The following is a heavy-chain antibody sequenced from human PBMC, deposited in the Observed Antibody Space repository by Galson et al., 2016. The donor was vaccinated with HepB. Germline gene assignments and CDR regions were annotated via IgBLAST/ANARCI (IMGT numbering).Heavy chain of an antibody. V-gene: IGHV4-39*01. Sequence: SETLSLTCTVSGDSINSNFYYWAWIRQPPGKGLEWLGSISYSGTTYYTPSLKGRATISLDMSKKQFSLRLSSVTVADTAVCYCVRQGTSGIKVAGTEHYFGYWGQGTLVAVSS. CDR3: VRQGTSGIKVAGTEHYFGY. CDR1: GDSINSNFYY. J-gene: IGHJ4*02. D-gene: IGHD6-19*01. CDR2: ISYSGTT.